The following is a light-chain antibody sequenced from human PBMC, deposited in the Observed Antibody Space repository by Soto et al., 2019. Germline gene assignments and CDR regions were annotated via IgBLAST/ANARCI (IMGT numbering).Light chain of an antibody. V-gene: IGKV3D-15*01. CDR3: QQYNNWPRT. CDR2: GAS. CDR1: QSVGSN. Sequence: EIVMTQSPATLSVSPGERATLSCRASQSVGSNVAWYQQKPGQAPRLLFYGASNRATAIPDRFSGSGFGTDFTLTISSLQSEDFAVYYCQQYNNWPRTFGQGTKVDIK. J-gene: IGKJ1*01.